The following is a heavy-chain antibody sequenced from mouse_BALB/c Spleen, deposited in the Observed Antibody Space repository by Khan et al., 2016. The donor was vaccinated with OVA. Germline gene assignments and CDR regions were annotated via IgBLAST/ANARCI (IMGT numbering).Heavy chain of an antibody. CDR3: ARGLYGGPVTY. J-gene: IGHJ3*01. CDR1: GFTFSDYY. CDR2: ISDGGSYT. Sequence: EVELVESGGGLVKPGGSLKLSCAASGFTFSDYYMYWVRQTPEKRLEWVATISDGGSYTYYPDSVKGRFTISRDDVKNNLYLQMSSLKSEDTAMYYCARGLYGGPVTYWGQGTLVTVSA. D-gene: IGHD1-1*02. V-gene: IGHV5-4*02.